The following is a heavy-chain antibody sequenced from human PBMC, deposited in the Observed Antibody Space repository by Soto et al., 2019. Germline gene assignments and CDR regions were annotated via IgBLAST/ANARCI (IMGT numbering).Heavy chain of an antibody. CDR3: AREGLYCSGGSCYNSDAFDI. CDR2: ISSSSSYI. CDR1: GFTFSSYS. V-gene: IGHV3-21*01. D-gene: IGHD2-15*01. J-gene: IGHJ3*02. Sequence: GGSLRLSCAASGFTFSSYSMNWVRQAPGKGLEWVSSISSSSSYIYYADSVKGRFTISRDNAKNSLYLQMNSLRAEDTAVYYCAREGLYCSGGSCYNSDAFDIWGQGTMVTVSS.